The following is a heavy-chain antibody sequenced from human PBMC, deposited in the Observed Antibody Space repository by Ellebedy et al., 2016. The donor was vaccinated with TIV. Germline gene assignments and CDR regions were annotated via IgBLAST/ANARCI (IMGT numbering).Heavy chain of an antibody. V-gene: IGHV3-74*01. CDR2: INRDGSSA. Sequence: GESLKISCAASGFTFSNYWIHWVRQAPGKGLVWLSRINRDGSSANYADSVKGRFTVSRDNAKNSLYLHMKSLRAEDTAVYYCVRDHQAHDYWGQGSLVTVSS. CDR1: GFTFSNYW. CDR3: VRDHQAHDY. J-gene: IGHJ4*02.